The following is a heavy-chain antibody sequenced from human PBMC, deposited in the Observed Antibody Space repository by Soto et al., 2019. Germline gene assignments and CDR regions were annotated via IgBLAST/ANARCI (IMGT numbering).Heavy chain of an antibody. D-gene: IGHD2-15*01. CDR2: INAGNGNT. Sequence: QVQLVQSGAEEKKPGASVKVSCKASGYTFTSYAMHWVRQAPGQRLEWMGWINAGNGNTKYSQKFQGRVTITRDASASTAYMELSSLRSEDTAVYYCARGTVVTHFDYWGQGTLVTVSS. V-gene: IGHV1-3*05. J-gene: IGHJ4*02. CDR3: ARGTVVTHFDY. CDR1: GYTFTSYA.